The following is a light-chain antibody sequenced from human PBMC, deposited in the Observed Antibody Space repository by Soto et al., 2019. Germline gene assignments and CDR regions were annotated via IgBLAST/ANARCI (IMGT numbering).Light chain of an antibody. CDR2: DVS. J-gene: IGLJ1*01. CDR1: SSDVGGYNY. V-gene: IGLV2-11*01. CDR3: CSYAGSYTSYV. Sequence: SVVTQPRSESRSPGQSVTISCTGTSSDVGGYNYVSWYQQHPGKAPKLMIYDVSKRPSGVPDRFSGSKSGNTASLTISGLQAGDEADYYCCSYAGSYTSYVFGTGTKVTVL.